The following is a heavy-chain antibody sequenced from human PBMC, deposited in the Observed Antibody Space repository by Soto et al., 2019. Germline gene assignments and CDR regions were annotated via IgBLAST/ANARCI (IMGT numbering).Heavy chain of an antibody. CDR2: IYYSGST. J-gene: IGHJ5*02. D-gene: IGHD7-27*01. CDR3: ATMELGDRQWFDP. CDR1: GGSISSYY. Sequence: SETLSLTCTVSGGSISSYYWSWIRQPPGKGLEWIGYIYYSGSTNYNPSLKSRVTISVDTPKNQFSLKLSSVTAADTAVYYCATMELGDRQWFDPWGQGTLVTVSS. V-gene: IGHV4-59*08.